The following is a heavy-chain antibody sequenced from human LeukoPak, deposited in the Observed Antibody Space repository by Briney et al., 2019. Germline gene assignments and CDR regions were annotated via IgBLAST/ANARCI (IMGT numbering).Heavy chain of an antibody. CDR2: ISGSGG. J-gene: IGHJ5*02. CDR3: ARADCGGDCYSGQNWFDP. V-gene: IGHV3-23*01. Sequence: GGSLRLSCAASGFTFSNSAMSWVRQAPGKGLEWVSSISGSGGYYADSVKGRFTISRDNSKNTLYLQMNSLRAEDTAVYYCARADCGGDCYSGQNWFDPWGQGTLVTVSS. D-gene: IGHD2-21*02. CDR1: GFTFSNSA.